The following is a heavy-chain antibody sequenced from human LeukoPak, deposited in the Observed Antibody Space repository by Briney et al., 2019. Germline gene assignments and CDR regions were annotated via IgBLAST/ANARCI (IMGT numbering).Heavy chain of an antibody. CDR3: ARDQEAKGIVVVVAAIDY. CDR2: ISSSSSYI. Sequence: GGSLRLSCAASGFTFSSYSMNWVRQAPGKGLEWVSSISSSSSYIYYADSVKGRFTISRDNAKNSLYLQMSSLRAEDTAVYYCARDQEAKGIVVVVAAIDYWGQGALVTVSS. V-gene: IGHV3-21*01. J-gene: IGHJ4*02. D-gene: IGHD2-15*01. CDR1: GFTFSSYS.